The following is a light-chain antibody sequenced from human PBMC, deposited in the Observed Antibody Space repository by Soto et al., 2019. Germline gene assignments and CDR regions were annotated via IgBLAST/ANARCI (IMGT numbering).Light chain of an antibody. CDR2: DAS. V-gene: IGKV3-11*01. Sequence: EIVLTQSPTSLSLSPGDRATLSGRASQSVYSYLAWYQQKPGQAPRLLIYDASNRAAGIPARFSGSGSETDFTLTISSLEPEDFAVYYCQQRSVWPLTFGGGTKVEIK. CDR1: QSVYSY. J-gene: IGKJ4*01. CDR3: QQRSVWPLT.